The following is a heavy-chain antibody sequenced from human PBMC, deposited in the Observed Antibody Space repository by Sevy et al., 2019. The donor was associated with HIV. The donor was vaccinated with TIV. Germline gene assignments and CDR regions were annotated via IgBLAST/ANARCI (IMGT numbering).Heavy chain of an antibody. CDR1: GGSISSGGYS. CDR3: ARTYYYDSSGYYPSYYFDY. J-gene: IGHJ4*02. Sequence: SETLSLTCAVSGGSISSGGYSWSWIRQPPGKGLEWIGYIYHSGSTYYNPSFKSRVTISVDRSKNKFSLKLSSVTAADTAVYYCARTYYYDSSGYYPSYYFDYCGQGTLVTVSS. D-gene: IGHD3-22*01. CDR2: IYHSGST. V-gene: IGHV4-30-2*01.